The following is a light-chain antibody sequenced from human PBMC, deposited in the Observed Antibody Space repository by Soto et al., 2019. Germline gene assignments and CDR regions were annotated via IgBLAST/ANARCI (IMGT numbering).Light chain of an antibody. V-gene: IGLV2-14*01. CDR2: EVS. Sequence: QSAVTQPDCVSGSPGQSITISCTGTSSDVGGYNYVSWYQQHPGKAPKLMIYEVSNRPSGVSNRFSGSKSGNTASLTISGVQAEDEADYYCSSYTSSSTLYVFGTGTKVTAL. CDR1: SSDVGGYNY. CDR3: SSYTSSSTLYV. J-gene: IGLJ1*01.